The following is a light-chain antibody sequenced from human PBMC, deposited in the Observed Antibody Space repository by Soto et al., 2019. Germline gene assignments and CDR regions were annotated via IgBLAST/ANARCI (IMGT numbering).Light chain of an antibody. V-gene: IGKV1-9*01. CDR1: QGISRY. CDR2: AAS. Sequence: IQLTQSPAPLSASVGDRVTITCRASQGISRYLAWYQQRPGTAPKLLIFAASTLHSGVPSRFSGSGSGTDFTLTISRLQPEDFAIYYCQQFNSYPLTFGGGTKVEIK. J-gene: IGKJ4*01. CDR3: QQFNSYPLT.